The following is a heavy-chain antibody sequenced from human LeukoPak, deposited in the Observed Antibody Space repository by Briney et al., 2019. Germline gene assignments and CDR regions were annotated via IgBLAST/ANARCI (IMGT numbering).Heavy chain of an antibody. V-gene: IGHV4-61*01. CDR1: GGSVSSGSYY. D-gene: IGHD6-13*01. CDR3: ARDSFTAAAGRYGMDV. J-gene: IGHJ6*04. CDR2: IYYSRST. Sequence: SETLSLTCTVYGGSVSSGSYYWSWIRQPPGKGLEWIGHIYYSRSTNYNPSLKSRDTISVDTSKNQFSLKMSSVTAADTAVYYCARDSFTAAAGRYGMDVGGKGTTVTVS.